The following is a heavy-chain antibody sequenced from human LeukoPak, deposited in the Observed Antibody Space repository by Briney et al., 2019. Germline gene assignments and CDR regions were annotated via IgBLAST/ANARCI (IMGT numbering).Heavy chain of an antibody. V-gene: IGHV4-39*01. Sequence: SETLSLTCTVSGGSISRSNYYWGWIRQPPGKGLEWIGSVYYSGSTYYNPSLKSRVTISVDKSKNQFSLKLTSVTAADTAVYYCAIHHQGISMIVVVIDYWGQGTLVTVSS. CDR2: VYYSGST. CDR1: GGSISRSNYY. J-gene: IGHJ4*02. CDR3: AIHHQGISMIVVVIDY. D-gene: IGHD3-22*01.